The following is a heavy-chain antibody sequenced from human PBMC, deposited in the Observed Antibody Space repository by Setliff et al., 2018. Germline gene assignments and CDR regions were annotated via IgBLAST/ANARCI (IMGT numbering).Heavy chain of an antibody. D-gene: IGHD3-10*01. CDR3: AGGQPLVRKYYYYMDV. Sequence: VKVSCKASGGTFSSYVISWVREAPRQGLEWMGGIIPMFGTNYAQKFQGRVTITADESTSTAYMELSSLGSEDTAVYYCAGGQPLVRKYYYYMDVWGKGTTVTVSS. CDR2: IIPMFGT. V-gene: IGHV1-69*01. CDR1: GGTFSSYV. J-gene: IGHJ6*03.